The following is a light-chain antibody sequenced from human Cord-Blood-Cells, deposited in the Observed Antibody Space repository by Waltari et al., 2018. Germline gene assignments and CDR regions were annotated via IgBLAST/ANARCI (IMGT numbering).Light chain of an antibody. CDR1: SSNDGGYNY. CDR2: EVS. V-gene: IGLV2-14*01. Sequence: QSALTQPASVSGSPGQSITISCTGTSSNDGGYNYVSWYQQHPGKAHKLMIYEVSNRPSGVSNRFSGSKSGNTASLTISGLQAEDEADYYCSSYTSSSTLVFGGGTKLTVL. J-gene: IGLJ2*01. CDR3: SSYTSSSTLV.